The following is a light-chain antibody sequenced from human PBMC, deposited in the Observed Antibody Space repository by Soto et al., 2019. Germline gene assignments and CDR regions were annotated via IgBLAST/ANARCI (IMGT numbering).Light chain of an antibody. J-gene: IGLJ3*02. CDR3: SSYTTNTTWV. CDR2: DVT. V-gene: IGLV2-14*03. Sequence: QSALTQPASVSGSPGQSISISCTGTSTDIGAYNYVSWYQQYPGKAPKLMIYDVTNRTSGVSDRFYGSKSGNTASLTISGLQAEDEANYYCSSYTTNTTWVFGGGTKVTVL. CDR1: STDIGAYNY.